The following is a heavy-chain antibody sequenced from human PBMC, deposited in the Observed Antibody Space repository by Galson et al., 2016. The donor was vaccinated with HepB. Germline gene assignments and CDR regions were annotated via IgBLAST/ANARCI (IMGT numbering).Heavy chain of an antibody. D-gene: IGHD3-10*01. J-gene: IGHJ4*02. CDR1: GFSFSAYG. Sequence: SLRLSCAVTGFSFSAYGMHWVRQAPGKGLEWVAGVSYDGLNDYYADSVKGRFSISRDQSKKTLHLQMNSLRSEDTAVYYCAKELRAHGLGEIFFDYWGQGSLVTVPS. V-gene: IGHV3-30*18. CDR2: VSYDGLND. CDR3: AKELRAHGLGEIFFDY.